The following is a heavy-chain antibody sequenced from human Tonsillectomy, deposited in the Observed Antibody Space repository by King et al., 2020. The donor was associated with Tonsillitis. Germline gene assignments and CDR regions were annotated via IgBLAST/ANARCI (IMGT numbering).Heavy chain of an antibody. V-gene: IGHV3-48*01. J-gene: IGHJ4*02. CDR1: GFTFSSYS. CDR3: ARYKGIAVAGTKHYYFDY. CDR2: ISTSSSI. D-gene: IGHD6-19*01. Sequence: QLVQSGGGLVQPGGSLRLSCAASGFTFSSYSMNWVRQAPGKGPEWVSYISTSSSIYYADSVKGRFTISRDNAQNSLYLQMNSLRAEDTAVYYCARYKGIAVAGTKHYYFDYWGRGTLVTVSS.